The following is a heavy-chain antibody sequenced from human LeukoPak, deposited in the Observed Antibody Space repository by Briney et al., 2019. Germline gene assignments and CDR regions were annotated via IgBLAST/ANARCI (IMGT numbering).Heavy chain of an antibody. Sequence: GGSLRLSCAASGFTFSSYWMNWVRQTPGKGLVWVSRINTDGSSTTYADSVKGRFTISRDNAKNTLYLQMNTLRAEDTAVYYCVRGSYGHFWSGTRYLDYWGQGTLVTVSS. D-gene: IGHD3-3*02. CDR3: VRGSYGHFWSGTRYLDY. CDR2: INTDGSST. CDR1: GFTFSSYW. J-gene: IGHJ4*02. V-gene: IGHV3-74*01.